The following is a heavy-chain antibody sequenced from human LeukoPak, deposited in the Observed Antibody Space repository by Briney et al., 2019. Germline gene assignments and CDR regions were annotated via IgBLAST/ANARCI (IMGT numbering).Heavy chain of an antibody. D-gene: IGHD6-13*01. CDR3: ASADRDSSSWYYFDY. CDR2: INHSGST. V-gene: IGHV4-34*01. J-gene: IGHJ4*02. CDR1: GGSFSGYY. Sequence: PSETLSLTCAVYGGSFSGYYWSWIRQPPGKGLEWIGEINHSGSTNYNPSLKSRVTISVDTSKNQFSLKLSFVTAADTAVYYCASADRDSSSWYYFDYWGQGTLVTVSS.